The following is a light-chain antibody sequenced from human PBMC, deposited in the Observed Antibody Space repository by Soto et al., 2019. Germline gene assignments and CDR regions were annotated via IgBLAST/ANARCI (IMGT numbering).Light chain of an antibody. Sequence: DIQMTQSPSTLSGSVGDRVTITCRASQTISSWLAWYQQKPGKAPKLLIYKASTLKSGVPSRFSGSGSGTEFTLTISSLQPDDVATYYCQHYNSYSEAFGLGPKVELK. CDR2: KAS. CDR1: QTISSW. CDR3: QHYNSYSEA. J-gene: IGKJ1*01. V-gene: IGKV1-5*03.